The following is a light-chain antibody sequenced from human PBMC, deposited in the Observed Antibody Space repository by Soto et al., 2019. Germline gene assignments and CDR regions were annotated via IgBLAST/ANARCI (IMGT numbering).Light chain of an antibody. V-gene: IGKV3D-15*01. CDR1: QSVSSN. Sequence: EIVMTQSPATLSVSPGERATLSCRASQSVSSNLAWYQQKPGQAPRLLIYGASSRATGIPDRFSGSGSGTEFTLTISGLQSEDFATYYCQQYNNWPVTFGGGTKVDIK. CDR3: QQYNNWPVT. CDR2: GAS. J-gene: IGKJ4*01.